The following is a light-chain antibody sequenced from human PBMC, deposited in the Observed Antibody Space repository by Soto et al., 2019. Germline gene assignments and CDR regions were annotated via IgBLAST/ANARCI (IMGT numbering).Light chain of an antibody. CDR1: QSVSSN. CDR2: GAS. Sequence: DIVLTQTPATLSVSPGERATLSCRASQSVSSNLAWYQQKPGQAPRLLIYGASSRATGIPARFSGSRSGSDFTLTISSLDPEDFALYYCQQRSAWPFTFGGGTSVLIK. V-gene: IGKV3-15*01. CDR3: QQRSAWPFT. J-gene: IGKJ4*01.